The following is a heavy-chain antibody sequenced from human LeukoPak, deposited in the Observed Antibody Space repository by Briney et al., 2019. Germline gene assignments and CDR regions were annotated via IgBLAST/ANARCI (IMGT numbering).Heavy chain of an antibody. Sequence: GGSLRLSCAASGFTFSSYSMNWVRQAPGKGLEWVSSISSSSYIYYADSVKGRFTISRDNAKNSLYLQMNSLRAEDTAVYYCARDLSGSYSNWFDPWGQGTLVTVSS. D-gene: IGHD1-26*01. CDR1: GFTFSSYS. CDR2: ISSSSYI. CDR3: ARDLSGSYSNWFDP. J-gene: IGHJ5*02. V-gene: IGHV3-21*01.